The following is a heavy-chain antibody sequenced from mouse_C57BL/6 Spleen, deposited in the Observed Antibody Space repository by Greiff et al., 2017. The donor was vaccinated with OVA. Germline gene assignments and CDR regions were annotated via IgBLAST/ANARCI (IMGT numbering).Heavy chain of an antibody. V-gene: IGHV1-15*01. CDR2: IDPETGGT. J-gene: IGHJ2*01. CDR3: TRKGGDSSGYFLN. CDR1: GYTFTDYE. D-gene: IGHD3-2*02. Sequence: VKVVESGAELVRPGASVTLSCKASGYTFTDYEMHWVKQTPVHGLEWIGAIDPETGGTAYNQKFKGKAILTADKSSSTAYMELRSLTSEDSAVYYCTRKGGDSSGYFLNWGQGTTLTVSS.